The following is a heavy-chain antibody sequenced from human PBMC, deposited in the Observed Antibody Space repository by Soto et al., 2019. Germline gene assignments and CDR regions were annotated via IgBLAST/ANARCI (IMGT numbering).Heavy chain of an antibody. CDR3: LRYGGKNLDY. CDR1: GGTLKSYA. Sequence: GAPVDVCCKECGGTLKSYARRLVRQAPAEGLEWMGGLIPISGTANYAQPFQGQVTISADKSISTAYLQWSSLKASDTAMYFCLRYGGKNLDYWGQGTLVTVSS. D-gene: IGHD2-15*01. J-gene: IGHJ4*02. V-gene: IGHV1-69*06. CDR2: LIPISGTA.